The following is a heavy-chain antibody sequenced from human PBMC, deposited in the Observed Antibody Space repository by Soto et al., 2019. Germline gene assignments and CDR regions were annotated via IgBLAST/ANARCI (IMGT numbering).Heavy chain of an antibody. Sequence: GGSLRLSCAASGFTFSSYSMDWVRQAPGKGLEWVSSISSSSSYIYYAVSVKGRFTISRDNAKNSLYLQMNSLRAEDTAVYYCAILTGYSSSWYELIDYWGQGTLVTVSS. V-gene: IGHV3-21*01. J-gene: IGHJ4*02. CDR2: ISSSSSYI. D-gene: IGHD6-13*01. CDR1: GFTFSSYS. CDR3: AILTGYSSSWYELIDY.